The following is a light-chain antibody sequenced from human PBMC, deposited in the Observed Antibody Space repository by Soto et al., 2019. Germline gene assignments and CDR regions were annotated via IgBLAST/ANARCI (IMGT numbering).Light chain of an antibody. Sequence: QSVLTQPASVSGSPGQSITISCTGTRSDVGSYNLVSWYQQHPGKAPKLMIYEGSKRPSGVSNRFSGSKSGNTASLTISGLQAEDEADYYCCSYAGSSTYVFXTGTKVTVL. J-gene: IGLJ1*01. CDR2: EGS. CDR3: CSYAGSSTYV. V-gene: IGLV2-23*01. CDR1: RSDVGSYNL.